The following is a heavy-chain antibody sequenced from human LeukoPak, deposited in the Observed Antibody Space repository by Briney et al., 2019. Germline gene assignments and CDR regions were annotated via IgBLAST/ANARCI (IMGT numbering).Heavy chain of an antibody. J-gene: IGHJ4*02. CDR2: IFYSGST. V-gene: IGHV4-59*12. Sequence: SETLSLTCTVSGGSISSYYWSWIRQPPGKGLEWIGYIFYSGSTNYSPSLKSRVTISVDTSKNQFSLKLSSVTAADTAVYYCARGGGYYYDSSGYYFRYWGQGTLVTVSS. CDR1: GGSISSYY. CDR3: ARGGGYYYDSSGYYFRY. D-gene: IGHD3-22*01.